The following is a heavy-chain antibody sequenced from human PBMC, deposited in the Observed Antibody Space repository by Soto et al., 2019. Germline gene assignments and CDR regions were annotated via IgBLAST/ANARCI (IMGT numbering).Heavy chain of an antibody. CDR1: GGTFSSYA. V-gene: IGHV1-69*01. J-gene: IGHJ4*02. CDR2: IIPIFGTA. D-gene: IGHD3-10*01. Sequence: QVQLVQSGAEVKKPGSSVKVSCKASGGTFSSYAISWVRQAPGQGLEWMGGIIPIFGTANYAQKFQARVTITADESTSTAYMELSSLRSEDTAVHYCARRASHYYGSGSSYDYWGQGTLVTVSS. CDR3: ARRASHYYGSGSSYDY.